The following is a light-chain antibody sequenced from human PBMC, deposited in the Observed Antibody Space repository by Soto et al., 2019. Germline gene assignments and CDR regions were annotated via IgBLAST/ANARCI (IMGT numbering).Light chain of an antibody. CDR2: GAS. CDR3: QQYGSSPWT. Sequence: EIGLTQSPGTLSLSPGERATLSCRASQSVSSSYLAWYQQKPGQAPRLLIYGASSRATGIPDRFSGSGSGTDFTLTISRLEPEDCAVYYCQQYGSSPWTFGRGTKVEIK. V-gene: IGKV3-20*01. J-gene: IGKJ1*01. CDR1: QSVSSSY.